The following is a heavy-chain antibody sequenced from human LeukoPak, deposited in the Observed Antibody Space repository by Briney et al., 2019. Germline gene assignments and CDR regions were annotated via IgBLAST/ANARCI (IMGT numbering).Heavy chain of an antibody. Sequence: GASVKVSCKASGGTFSSYAISWVRQAPGQGLEWMGGIIPIFGTANYAQKFQGRVTITADESTSTAYMELSSLRSEDTAVYYCARATFGVVINNWFDPWGQGTLVTVSS. CDR3: ARATFGVVINNWFDP. CDR2: IIPIFGTA. CDR1: GGTFSSYA. J-gene: IGHJ5*02. V-gene: IGHV1-69*13. D-gene: IGHD3-3*01.